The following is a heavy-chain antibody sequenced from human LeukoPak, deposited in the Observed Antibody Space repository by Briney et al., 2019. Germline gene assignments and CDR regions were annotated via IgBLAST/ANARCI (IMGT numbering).Heavy chain of an antibody. CDR1: GGSISSYY. CDR2: IYYSGST. J-gene: IGHJ4*02. CDR3: ARARPIVGATTFDY. Sequence: PSETLSLTCTVSGGSISSYYWSWIRQPPGKGLEWIGYIYYSGSTNYNPSLKSRVTISVDTSKNQFSLKLSSVTAADTAVYYCARARPIVGATTFDYWGQRTLVTVSS. V-gene: IGHV4-59*08. D-gene: IGHD1-26*01.